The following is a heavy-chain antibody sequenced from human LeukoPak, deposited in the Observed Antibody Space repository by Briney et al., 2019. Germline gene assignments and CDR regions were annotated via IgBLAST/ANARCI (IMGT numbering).Heavy chain of an antibody. V-gene: IGHV1-2*02. CDR2: INPTGGT. Sequence: ASVKVSCKASGYTFTGHYLNWVRLAPGQGLEWMGWINPTGGTTYAQKFQDRVTMTRDTSINTAYMELSGLRSDDTAVYYCARDLGWSSSHWGQGTLVTVSS. CDR1: GYTFTGHY. CDR3: ARDLGWSSSH. J-gene: IGHJ4*02. D-gene: IGHD6-6*01.